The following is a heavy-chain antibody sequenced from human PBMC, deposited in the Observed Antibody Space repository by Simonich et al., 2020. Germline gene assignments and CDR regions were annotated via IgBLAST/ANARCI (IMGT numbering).Heavy chain of an antibody. D-gene: IGHD7-27*01. CDR1: GFTFSSYW. V-gene: IGHV3-7*01. CDR2: IKQDGSEK. Sequence: EVQLVESGGGLVQPGGSLRLSCAASGFTFSSYWMSWVRQVPGKGLEWVANIKQDGSEKYYVDSVKGRFTISRYNAKNSLYLQMNSLRAEDTAVYYCARDGLGTAYYYYMDVWGKGTTVTVSS. J-gene: IGHJ6*03. CDR3: ARDGLGTAYYYYMDV.